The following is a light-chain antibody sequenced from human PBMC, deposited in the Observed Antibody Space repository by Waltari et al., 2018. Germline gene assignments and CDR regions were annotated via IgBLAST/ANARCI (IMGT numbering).Light chain of an antibody. CDR1: QSVTTNS. J-gene: IGKJ4*01. CDR3: LQYHVSPLT. CDR2: GTS. V-gene: IGKV3-20*01. Sequence: ELVLTQSLATLSLSPGERATLSCRASQSVTTNSLAWYQQKPGQAPRFLIYGTSNRATGIPDRFSGRGSGTDFTRTISRLEPGDFAVYYCLQYHVSPLTFGGGTKVEIK.